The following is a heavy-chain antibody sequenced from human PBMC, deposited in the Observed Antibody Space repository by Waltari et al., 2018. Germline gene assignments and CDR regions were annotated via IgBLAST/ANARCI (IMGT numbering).Heavy chain of an antibody. V-gene: IGHV4-38-2*02. CDR2: IYHTGST. D-gene: IGHD3-16*01. CDR3: AEEGDFRAGLFES. J-gene: IGHJ4*02. Sequence: QVQLRESDPGLVRSSETLSLSCTVSGHSVHNDFYWAGIRQSPGGGLEWIASIYHTGSTHYNSSLKGRVSISTDMSTKQFFLTLTHLTAADTAVYYCAEEGDFRAGLFESWGQGTLVSVSS. CDR1: GHSVHNDFY.